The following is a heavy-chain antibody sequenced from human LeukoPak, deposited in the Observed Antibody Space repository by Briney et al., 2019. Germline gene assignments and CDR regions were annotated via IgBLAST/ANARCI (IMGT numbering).Heavy chain of an antibody. J-gene: IGHJ4*02. V-gene: IGHV1-69*05. CDR2: IIPIFGTA. CDR1: GGTFTSYA. CDR3: ARDYCSGGSCYFYFDY. D-gene: IGHD2-15*01. Sequence: SVKVSFKASGGTFTSYAISWVRQAPGQGLEWMGGIIPIFGTANYDQKSQGRVTITTDKSTSTAYMELSSLRSEDTAVYYCARDYCSGGSCYFYFDYWGQGTLVTVSS.